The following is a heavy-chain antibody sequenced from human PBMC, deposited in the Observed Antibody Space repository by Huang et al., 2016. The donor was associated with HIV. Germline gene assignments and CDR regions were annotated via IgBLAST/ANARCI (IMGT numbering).Heavy chain of an antibody. CDR2: ISYDGRDK. Sequence: QVQLVESGGGVVQPGRSLRLSCAASGFTFGSYVMHWVRQAPGKGLEWVAVISYDGRDKSYADSVKGRFTISRDNSNNTLYLQMNSLRTEDTAMYYCARAFSAWGQGTLVTVSS. D-gene: IGHD3-3*02. CDR1: GFTFGSYV. J-gene: IGHJ4*02. V-gene: IGHV3-30*04. CDR3: ARAFSA.